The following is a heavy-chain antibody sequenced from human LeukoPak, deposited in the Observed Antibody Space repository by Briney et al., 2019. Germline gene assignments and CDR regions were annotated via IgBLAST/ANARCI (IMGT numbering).Heavy chain of an antibody. CDR3: ARVRIVGATRPYYSYMDA. CDR1: GFTFTDYS. V-gene: IGHV3-11*04. Sequence: PGGSLRLSCAASGFTFTDYSMNWIRQAPGKGLEWVSYIDSGATTIYYADSVKDRFAISRDNAKNSLFLQMNSLRAEDTAVYYCARVRIVGATRPYYSYMDAWAKGTTVTVSS. CDR2: IDSGATTI. J-gene: IGHJ6*03. D-gene: IGHD1-26*01.